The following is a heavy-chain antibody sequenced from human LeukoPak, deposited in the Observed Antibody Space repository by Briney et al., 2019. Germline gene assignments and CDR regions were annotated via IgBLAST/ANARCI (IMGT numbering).Heavy chain of an antibody. CDR2: INSDGSST. D-gene: IGHD5-24*01. J-gene: IGHJ4*02. CDR1: GFTFSSYW. V-gene: IGHV3-74*01. Sequence: GGSLRLSCAASGFTFSSYWMHWVRQAPGKGLVWVSRINSDGSSTSYADSVKGRFTISRDNAKNTLYLQMNSLRAEDTAVYYCARTTDLEMATMGLGYWGQGTLVTVSS. CDR3: ARTTDLEMATMGLGY.